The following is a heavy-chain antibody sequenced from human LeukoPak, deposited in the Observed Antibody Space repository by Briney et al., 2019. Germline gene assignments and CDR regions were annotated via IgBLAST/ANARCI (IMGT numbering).Heavy chain of an antibody. D-gene: IGHD3-10*01. CDR2: AYWNNDE. CDR3: AHKGRGSGSYSM. Sequence: SGPTLVKPTQTLTLTCTFSGFSLSNTGVAVGWIRQSPGKALEWLAVAYWNNDESYSPSLKSRLTITKDTSKNQVVLIMTNMDPVDTATYYCAHKGRGSGSYSMWGQGTLVTVSS. J-gene: IGHJ4*02. CDR1: GFSLSNTGVA. V-gene: IGHV2-5*01.